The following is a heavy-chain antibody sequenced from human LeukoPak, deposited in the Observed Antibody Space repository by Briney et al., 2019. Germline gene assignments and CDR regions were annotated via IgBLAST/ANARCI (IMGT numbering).Heavy chain of an antibody. Sequence: ASVKVSCKASGYTFTGYYMHWVRQAPGQGLEWVGWINPNTGVTNYAQKLLGRVTMTRDTSITTAYMELSRLTSDDTGIYYCARVASSGTIDHWGQGTLVTVSS. D-gene: IGHD6-13*01. CDR1: GYTFTGYY. CDR3: ARVASSGTIDH. J-gene: IGHJ4*02. V-gene: IGHV1-2*02. CDR2: INPNTGVT.